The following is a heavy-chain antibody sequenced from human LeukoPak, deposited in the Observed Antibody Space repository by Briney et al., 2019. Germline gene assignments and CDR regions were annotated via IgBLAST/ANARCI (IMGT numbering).Heavy chain of an antibody. Sequence: GGSLRLSCAASGFTFSSYAMSWVRQAPGKGLEWVAATNHNGDNRNFADSVKGRFTISRDNSKNTLYLQMNSLRPEDTAVYYCAKHQYREDSDWTDYFDHWGQGTLVTVSS. CDR1: GFTFSSYA. J-gene: IGHJ4*02. V-gene: IGHV3-23*01. D-gene: IGHD6-19*01. CDR3: AKHQYREDSDWTDYFDH. CDR2: TNHNGDNR.